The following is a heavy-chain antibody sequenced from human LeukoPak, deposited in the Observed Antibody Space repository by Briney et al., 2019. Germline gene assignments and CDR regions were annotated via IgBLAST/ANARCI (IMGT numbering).Heavy chain of an antibody. D-gene: IGHD6-19*01. V-gene: IGHV4-39*07. CDR2: IYYSGST. J-gene: IGHJ4*02. CDR3: ARVSGWYGPHFDY. CDR1: GGSISSSSYY. Sequence: SETLSLTCTVSGGSISSSSYYWGWIRQPPGKGLEWIGSIYYSGSTYYNPSLKSRVTISVDTSKNQFSLKLSSVTAADTAVYYCARVSGWYGPHFDYWGQGTLVTVSS.